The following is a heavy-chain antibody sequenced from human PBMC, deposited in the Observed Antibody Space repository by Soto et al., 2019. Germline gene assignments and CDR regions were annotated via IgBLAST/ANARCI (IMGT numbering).Heavy chain of an antibody. Sequence: GGSLRLSCAASGFTFSNAWTSWVRQAPGKGLEWVGRIKSKTDGGTTDYAAPVKGRFTISRDDSKNTRYLQMNSLKTEDTAVYYCTTDQVVSYYYYYYGMDVWGQGTTVTVSS. CDR1: GFTFSNAW. J-gene: IGHJ6*02. V-gene: IGHV3-15*01. D-gene: IGHD2-2*01. CDR2: IKSKTDGGTT. CDR3: TTDQVVSYYYYYYGMDV.